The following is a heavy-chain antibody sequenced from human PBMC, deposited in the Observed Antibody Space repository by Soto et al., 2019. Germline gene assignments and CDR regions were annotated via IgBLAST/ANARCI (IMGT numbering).Heavy chain of an antibody. CDR2: INSDGSST. D-gene: IGHD3-3*01. CDR3: AREGGRWSGYYRGMDV. Sequence: GGSLRLSCAASGFTFSSYWMHWVRQAPGKGLVWVSRINSDGSSTSYADSVKGRFTISRDNAKNTPYLQMNSLRAEDTAVYYCAREGGRWSGYYRGMDVWGQGTTVTVSS. V-gene: IGHV3-74*01. J-gene: IGHJ6*02. CDR1: GFTFSSYW.